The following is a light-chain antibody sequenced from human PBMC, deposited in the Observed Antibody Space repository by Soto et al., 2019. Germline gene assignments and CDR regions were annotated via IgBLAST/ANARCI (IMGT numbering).Light chain of an antibody. Sequence: QAVVTQPASVSGSLGQSITISCTGTSSDVGGYNYVSWYQQHPGKAPKLMIYEVSNRPSGISNRFSGSKSGNTASLTISGLQAEDDADYYCSSYTSTNTRLFGTGTKVTVL. CDR3: SSYTSTNTRL. CDR1: SSDVGGYNY. V-gene: IGLV2-14*01. J-gene: IGLJ1*01. CDR2: EVS.